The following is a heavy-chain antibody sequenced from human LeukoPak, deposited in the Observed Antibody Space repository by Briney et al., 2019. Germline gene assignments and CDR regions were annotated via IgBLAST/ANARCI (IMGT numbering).Heavy chain of an antibody. Sequence: GGSLRLSCAASGFTFSSYSMIWVRQAPGKGLEWVSSISSGSSYIYYADSMKGRFTICRDNAKNSLYLQKNSLRAEDTAVYYCAGSDTTGYTPREWDYWYFDLWGRGTVVTVSS. V-gene: IGHV3-21*01. CDR1: GFTFSSYS. J-gene: IGHJ2*01. D-gene: IGHD1-1*01. CDR2: ISSGSSYI. CDR3: AGSDTTGYTPREWDYWYFDL.